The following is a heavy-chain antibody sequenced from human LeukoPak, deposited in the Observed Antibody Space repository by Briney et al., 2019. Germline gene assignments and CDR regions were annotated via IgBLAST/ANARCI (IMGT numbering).Heavy chain of an antibody. Sequence: PGRSLRLSCAASGFTFSSYGMRWVRQAPGKGLEWVAVISYDGSNKYYADSVKGRFTISRDNSKNTLYLQMNSLRAEDTAVYYCAKAHNLMTTVTTYFDYWGQGTLVTVSS. J-gene: IGHJ4*02. CDR2: ISYDGSNK. CDR3: AKAHNLMTTVTTYFDY. V-gene: IGHV3-30*18. CDR1: GFTFSSYG. D-gene: IGHD4-17*01.